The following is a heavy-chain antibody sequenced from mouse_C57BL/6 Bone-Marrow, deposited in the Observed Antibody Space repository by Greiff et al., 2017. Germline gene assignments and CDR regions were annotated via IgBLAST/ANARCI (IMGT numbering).Heavy chain of an antibody. Sequence: DVKLVESEGGLVQPGSSMKLSCTASGFTFSDYYMAWVRQVPEKGLEWVANINYDGSSTYYLDSLKSRFIISRDNAKNILYMQMSSLTSEDTATYYCARVDDSTIVPYGFAYWGQGTLVTVSA. J-gene: IGHJ3*01. CDR2: INYDGSST. D-gene: IGHD2-5*01. CDR1: GFTFSDYY. V-gene: IGHV5-16*01. CDR3: ARVDDSTIVPYGFAY.